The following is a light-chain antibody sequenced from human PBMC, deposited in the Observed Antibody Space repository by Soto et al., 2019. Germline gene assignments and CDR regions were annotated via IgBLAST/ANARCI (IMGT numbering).Light chain of an antibody. Sequence: QSVLTQPPSASGTPGQSVTISCSGRSSNIANYYVYWYQQFPGTAPKLLIYRDTQRPSGVPDRFSGSKSGTSAFLAISGLRSDDEADYYCAAWDDSLSGYVFGAGTKVTVL. V-gene: IGLV1-47*01. CDR3: AAWDDSLSGYV. CDR1: SSNIANYY. CDR2: RDT. J-gene: IGLJ1*01.